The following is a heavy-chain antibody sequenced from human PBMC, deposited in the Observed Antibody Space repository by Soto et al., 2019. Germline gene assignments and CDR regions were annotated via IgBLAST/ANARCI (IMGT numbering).Heavy chain of an antibody. J-gene: IGHJ4*01. D-gene: IGHD2-15*01. Sequence: QVQLVESGGGVVQPGRSLRLSCATSGFTFSSYGMHWVRQAPGKGLEWVAVIWSDGTNKYYADSVKGRFTISRDNSKNTLYLQMNSLRAEDTAVYYCARDLRWYYFDYWGHGTLVTVSS. CDR1: GFTFSSYG. CDR3: ARDLRWYYFDY. CDR2: IWSDGTNK. V-gene: IGHV3-33*01.